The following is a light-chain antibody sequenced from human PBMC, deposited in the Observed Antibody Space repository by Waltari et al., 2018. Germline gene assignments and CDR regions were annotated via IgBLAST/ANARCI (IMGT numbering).Light chain of an antibody. CDR1: QRMTNS. V-gene: IGKV1-39*01. CDR3: HQTYSIPHT. CDR2: AAS. Sequence: IQLTLSPSSLSASVGDRVTITCRASQRMTNSLSWYQKKPGKAPNLLIYAASSLQSGVPSRFSGSRSGTEFTLTISSLQPEDFATYFCHQTYSIPHTFGQGTKLGIK. J-gene: IGKJ2*01.